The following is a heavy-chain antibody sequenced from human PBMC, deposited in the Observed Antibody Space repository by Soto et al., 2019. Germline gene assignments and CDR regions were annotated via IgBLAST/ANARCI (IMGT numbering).Heavy chain of an antibody. Sequence: PAETLSLACPVSCGSVSRGGYYLSGIRQHPGKGLEWIGYIYYSGSTYYNPSLKSRVTISVDTSKNQFSLKLSSVTASDTAAYYCARVGYSSYLWGQGTTVTVSS. CDR1: CGSVSRGGYY. V-gene: IGHV4-31*03. CDR3: ARVGYSSYL. J-gene: IGHJ6*02. CDR2: IYYSGST. D-gene: IGHD6-19*01.